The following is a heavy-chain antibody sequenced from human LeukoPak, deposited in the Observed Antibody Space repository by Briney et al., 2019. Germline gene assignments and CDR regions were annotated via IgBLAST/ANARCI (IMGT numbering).Heavy chain of an antibody. J-gene: IGHJ4*02. CDR3: AKDRSLYYESSGPAVN. CDR1: GFTFDDYA. CDR2: ISWNSGRI. D-gene: IGHD3-22*01. V-gene: IGHV3-9*01. Sequence: PGGSLRLSCAASGFTFDDYAMYWVRQVPGKGLEWISGISWNSGRIDYADSVKGRFIISRDNAKNSLYLQMNSLRVEDTALYYRAKDRSLYYESSGPAVNWGQGTLVTVSS.